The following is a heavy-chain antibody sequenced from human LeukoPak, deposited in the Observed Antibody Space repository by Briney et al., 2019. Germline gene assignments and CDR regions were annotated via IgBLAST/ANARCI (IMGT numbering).Heavy chain of an antibody. V-gene: IGHV3-48*01. CDR2: ISSSSSTI. CDR3: ARQGRGYSYGHDY. CDR1: GFTFSSYS. D-gene: IGHD5-18*01. J-gene: IGHJ4*02. Sequence: GGSLRLSCAASGFTFSSYSMNWVRQAPGKGLEWVSYISSSSSTIYYADSVKGRFTISRDNAKNSLYLQMNSLRAEDTAVYYCARQGRGYSYGHDYRGQGTLVTVSS.